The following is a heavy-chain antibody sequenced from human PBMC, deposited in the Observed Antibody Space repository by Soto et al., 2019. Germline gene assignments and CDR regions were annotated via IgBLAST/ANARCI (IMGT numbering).Heavy chain of an antibody. V-gene: IGHV4-39*01. CDR2: IYYSGST. J-gene: IGHJ4*02. Sequence: SETLSLTCTVSRGSISSSSYYWGWIRQPPGKGLEWIGSIYYSGSTYYNPSLKSRVTISVDTSKNQFSLKLSSVTAADTAVYYCARQPRLLTGYSGHFDHWGQGTLVTVS. CDR1: RGSISSSSYY. D-gene: IGHD3-9*01. CDR3: ARQPRLLTGYSGHFDH.